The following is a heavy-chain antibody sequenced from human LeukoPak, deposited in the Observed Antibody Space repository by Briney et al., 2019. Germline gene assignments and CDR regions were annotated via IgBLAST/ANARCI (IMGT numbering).Heavy chain of an antibody. Sequence: QTLALTCAISGHSVSSYNTPWDWITPAQSRGLGWLGRTYYYWRGSNDHAVSVESGITINPNTTRNQFSLQVKSVTHEDTAVYYCARGYMKWGFDSWGQGTLVTVSS. CDR1: GHSVSSYNTP. V-gene: IGHV6-1*01. CDR2: TYYYWRGSN. CDR3: ARGYMKWGFDS. D-gene: IGHD1-1*01. J-gene: IGHJ4*02.